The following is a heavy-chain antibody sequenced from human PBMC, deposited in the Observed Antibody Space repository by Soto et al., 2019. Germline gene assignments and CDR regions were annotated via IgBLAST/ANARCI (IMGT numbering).Heavy chain of an antibody. CDR3: AIYFAAAGNEVYYYYGMDV. D-gene: IGHD6-13*01. V-gene: IGHV5-51*01. CDR2: IYPGDSDT. J-gene: IGHJ6*02. Sequence: LGESLKISCKGSGYSFTSYWIGWVRQMPGKGLEWMGIIYPGDSDTRYSPSFQGQVTISADKSISTAYLQWSSLKASDTAMYYCAIYFAAAGNEVYYYYGMDVWGQGTTVTVSS. CDR1: GYSFTSYW.